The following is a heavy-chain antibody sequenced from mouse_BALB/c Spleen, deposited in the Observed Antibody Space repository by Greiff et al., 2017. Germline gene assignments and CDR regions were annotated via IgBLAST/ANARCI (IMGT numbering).Heavy chain of an antibody. D-gene: IGHD1-1*01. V-gene: IGHV3-2*02. CDR3: ARWCGFYYGPFDY. CDR1: GYSITSDYA. Sequence: EVQLQESGPGLVKPSQSLSLTCTVTGYSITSDYAWNWIRQFPGNQLEWMGYISYSGSTSYNPSLKRRISITRDTSKNQFFLQLNSVTTEDTATYYCARWCGFYYGPFDYWGQGTLVTVSA. J-gene: IGHJ3*01. CDR2: ISYSGST.